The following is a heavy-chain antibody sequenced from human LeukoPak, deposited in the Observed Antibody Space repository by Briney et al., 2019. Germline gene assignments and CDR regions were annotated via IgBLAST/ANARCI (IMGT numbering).Heavy chain of an antibody. Sequence: SVKVSCKASGGTFSSYAISWVRQAPGQGLEWMGGIIPIFGTTNYAQKFQGRVTITADESTSTAYMELSSLRSEDTAVYYCARAIQLWSPFDYWGQGTLVTVSS. D-gene: IGHD5-18*01. V-gene: IGHV1-69*13. CDR1: GGTFSSYA. J-gene: IGHJ4*02. CDR3: ARAIQLWSPFDY. CDR2: IIPIFGTT.